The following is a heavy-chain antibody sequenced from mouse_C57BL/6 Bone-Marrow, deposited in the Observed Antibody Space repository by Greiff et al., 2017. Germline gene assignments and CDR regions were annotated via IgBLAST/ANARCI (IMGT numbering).Heavy chain of an antibody. CDR1: GFSLTSYG. D-gene: IGHD1-1*01. V-gene: IGHV2-5*01. J-gene: IGHJ4*01. CDR2: IWRGGST. CDR3: AKQETTVPYYYAMDY. Sequence: QVQLQQSGPGLVQPSQSLSITCTVSGFSLTSYGVHWVRQSPGKGLEWLGVIWRGGSTDYNAAFMSRLSITKDNSESQVFFKMHSLEADDTAIYYCAKQETTVPYYYAMDYWGQGTSVNVSS.